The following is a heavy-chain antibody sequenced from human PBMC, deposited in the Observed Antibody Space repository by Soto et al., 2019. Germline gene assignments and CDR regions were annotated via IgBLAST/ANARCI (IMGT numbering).Heavy chain of an antibody. D-gene: IGHD6-13*01. J-gene: IGHJ4*02. V-gene: IGHV3-23*01. CDR1: AFTFSNYA. CDR3: ASHLTAGQLVALYY. Sequence: GGSLRLSCAASAFTFSNYAMSWVRQAPGKGLEWVSAISASGASTYYADFVKGRFTISRDNSKNTLYLQMNSLRAEDTAVYYCASHLTAGQLVALYYWGQGTLVTVSS. CDR2: ISASGAST.